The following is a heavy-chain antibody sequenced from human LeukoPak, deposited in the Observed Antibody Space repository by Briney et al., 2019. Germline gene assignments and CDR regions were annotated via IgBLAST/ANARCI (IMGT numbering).Heavy chain of an antibody. CDR1: GFTFATYA. CDR3: AKADSYYDLLTCFDL. CDR2: VNGGGTVT. J-gene: IGHJ4*02. Sequence: GGSLRLSCAASGFTFATYAMSWVRQAPGKGLEWVSTVNGGGTVTYYADSVKGRFTISRDNSKNTLYLQMNSLRAGDTAVYYCAKADSYYDLLTCFDLWGQGTLVTVSS. V-gene: IGHV3-23*01. D-gene: IGHD3-9*01.